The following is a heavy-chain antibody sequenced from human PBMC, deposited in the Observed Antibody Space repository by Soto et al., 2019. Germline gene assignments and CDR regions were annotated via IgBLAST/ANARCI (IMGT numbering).Heavy chain of an antibody. CDR2: INHSGST. V-gene: IGHV4-34*01. CDR1: GGSFSGYY. J-gene: IGHJ4*02. CDR3: ARGFRTTWTDY. Sequence: QVQLQQWGAGLLKPSETLSLTCAVYGGSFSGYYWSWIRQPPGKGLEWIGEINHSGSTTYTPSLKRRVTISVDTSKKQFSLKLSSVTAADTAVYYCARGFRTTWTDYWGQGALVTVSS. D-gene: IGHD1-1*01.